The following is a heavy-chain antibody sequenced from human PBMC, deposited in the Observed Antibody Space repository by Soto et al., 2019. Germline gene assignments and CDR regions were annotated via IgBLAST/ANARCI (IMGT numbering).Heavy chain of an antibody. J-gene: IGHJ6*02. Sequence: SETLSLTCAVYGGSFSGYYWSWIRQPPGKGLEWIGEINHSGSTNYNPSLKSRVTISVDTSKNQFSLKLSSVTAADTAVYYCASKRFSWYGFRYYYVIDVRGQGSTDTGSS. CDR3: ASKRFSWYGFRYYYVIDV. V-gene: IGHV4-34*01. CDR2: INHSGST. D-gene: IGHD6-13*01. CDR1: GGSFSGYY.